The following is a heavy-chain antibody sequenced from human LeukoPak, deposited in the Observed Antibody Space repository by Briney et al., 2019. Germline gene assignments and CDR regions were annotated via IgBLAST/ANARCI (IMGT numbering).Heavy chain of an antibody. D-gene: IGHD3-16*01. J-gene: IGHJ6*03. Sequence: GGSLRLSCAASGFTFSSYWMSWVRQAPGKGLEWVANIKQDGSEKYSVDFVKGRFTISRDNAKNSLYMQMNSLRAEDTAVYYCARVMSASVWRSYGSYYYYYYMDIWGKGTTVTVSS. V-gene: IGHV3-7*01. CDR1: GFTFSSYW. CDR2: IKQDGSEK. CDR3: ARVMSASVWRSYGSYYYYYYMDI.